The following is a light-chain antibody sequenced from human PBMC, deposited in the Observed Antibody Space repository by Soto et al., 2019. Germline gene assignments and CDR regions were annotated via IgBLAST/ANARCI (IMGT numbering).Light chain of an antibody. J-gene: IGKJ3*01. CDR2: DAS. CDR3: HQRSTWPFT. Sequence: EIVLTQSPATLSLSPGERATLSCRASQSISSYVAWYQQKPDQAPRLLIYDASNRATGIPARFSGSGSGTDFTLTISSLEPEDFAVYYCHQRSTWPFTFGPGTKVDIK. V-gene: IGKV3-11*01. CDR1: QSISSY.